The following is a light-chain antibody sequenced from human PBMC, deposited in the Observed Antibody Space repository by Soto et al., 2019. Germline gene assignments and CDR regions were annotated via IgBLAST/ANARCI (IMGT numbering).Light chain of an antibody. CDR2: GAS. CDR1: QSVSNN. Sequence: EIVMTQSPATLSVSPGERATLSCRASQSVSNNLAWYQKKPGQAPRLLIYGASTRATGIPARFSGSGSETAFTLTISSLQSEDFAFYYCQQYNNWWTFGQGTRVDIK. V-gene: IGKV3-15*01. J-gene: IGKJ1*01. CDR3: QQYNNWWT.